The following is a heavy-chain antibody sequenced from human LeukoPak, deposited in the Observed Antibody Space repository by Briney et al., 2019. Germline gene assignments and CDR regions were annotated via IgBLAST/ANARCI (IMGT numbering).Heavy chain of an antibody. Sequence: PGGSLRLSCAASGFTFDDYAMHWARQAPGKGLEWVSGISWNSGSIGYADSVKGRFTISRDNAKNSLYLQMNSLRAEDTALYYCAKAAIHYYYYMDVWGKGTTVTVSS. CDR2: ISWNSGSI. V-gene: IGHV3-9*01. CDR3: AKAAIHYYYYMDV. J-gene: IGHJ6*03. D-gene: IGHD2-21*02. CDR1: GFTFDDYA.